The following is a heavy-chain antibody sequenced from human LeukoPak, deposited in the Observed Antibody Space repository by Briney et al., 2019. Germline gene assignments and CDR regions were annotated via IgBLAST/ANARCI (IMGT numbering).Heavy chain of an antibody. V-gene: IGHV3-21*01. CDR2: ISSSSSYI. CDR1: GFTFSSYS. Sequence: PGGSLRLSCAASGFTFSSYSMNWVRQAPGKGLEWVSSISSSSSYIYYADSVKGRFTISRDNAKNSLYLQMNSLRAEDTAVYYCAREELGSSLGFDPWGQETLVTVSS. J-gene: IGHJ5*02. D-gene: IGHD3-16*01. CDR3: AREELGSSLGFDP.